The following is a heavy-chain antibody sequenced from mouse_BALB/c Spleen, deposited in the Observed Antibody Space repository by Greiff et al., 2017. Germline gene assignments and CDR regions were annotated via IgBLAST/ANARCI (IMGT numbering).Heavy chain of an antibody. Sequence: VKLVESGAELAKPGASVKMSCKASGYTFTSYWMHWVKQRPGQGLEWIGYINPSTGYTEYNQKFKDKATLTADKSSSTAYMQLSSLTSEDSAVYYCARSFYYRYDVEFAYWGQGTLVTVSA. CDR2: INPSTGYT. CDR3: ARSFYYRYDVEFAY. D-gene: IGHD2-14*01. J-gene: IGHJ3*01. V-gene: IGHV1-7*01. CDR1: GYTFTSYW.